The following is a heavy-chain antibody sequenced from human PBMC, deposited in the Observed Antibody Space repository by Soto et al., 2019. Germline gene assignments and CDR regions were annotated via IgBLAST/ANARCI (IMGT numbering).Heavy chain of an antibody. CDR3: ACTDHVGYYQH. V-gene: IGHV4-38-2*01. CDR1: SSYH. D-gene: IGHD3-3*01. Sequence: SSYHLPGSWHPPGRSLEWIASIFHTGTTYYTPSLKSRVTISVDTSKNQFSLRLSSVTAADSAVEDCACTDHVGYYQHLGQGTLVSVAS. CDR2: IFHTGTT. J-gene: IGHJ1*01.